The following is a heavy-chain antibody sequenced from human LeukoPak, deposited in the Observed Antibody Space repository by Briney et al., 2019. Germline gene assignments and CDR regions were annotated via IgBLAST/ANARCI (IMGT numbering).Heavy chain of an antibody. CDR3: ATYDILTGPHY. J-gene: IGHJ4*02. CDR1: GGSISSYY. Sequence: PSETLSLTCTVSGGSISSYYWSWIRQPPGKGLEWIGYLYYSGSTNYNPSLKSRVTISVDTSKNQFSLKLSSVTAADTAVYYCATYDILTGPHYWGQGTLVTVSS. D-gene: IGHD3-9*01. V-gene: IGHV4-59*01. CDR2: LYYSGST.